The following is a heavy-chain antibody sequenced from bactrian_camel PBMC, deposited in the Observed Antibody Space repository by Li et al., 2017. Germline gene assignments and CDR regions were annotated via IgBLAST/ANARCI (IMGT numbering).Heavy chain of an antibody. CDR2: IVRGSHT. CDR3: VADPLGSYPKVPGSAT. D-gene: IGHD2*01. Sequence: HVQLVESGGGAVQAGGSLRLSCAASGDTYCMGWFHQAPGKEREGVAAIVRGSHTDYHAAVKGRFTISQDTPKNTVYLQMNSLKPEDTAMYYCVADPLGSYPKVPGSATWGRGTQVTVS. CDR1: GDTYC. J-gene: IGHJ6*01. V-gene: IGHV3S53*01.